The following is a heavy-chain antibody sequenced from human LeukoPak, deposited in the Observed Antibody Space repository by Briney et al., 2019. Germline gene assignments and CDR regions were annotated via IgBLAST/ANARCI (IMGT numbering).Heavy chain of an antibody. J-gene: IGHJ5*02. CDR2: INPNSGGT. Sequence: GASVKVSCKASGYTFTGYYMHWVRQAPGQGLEWMGWINPNSGGTNYAQKFQGGVTMTRDTSISAAYMELSRLRSDDTAVYYCARDSDIVVVPAALWWFDPWGQGTLVTVSS. CDR1: GYTFTGYY. D-gene: IGHD2-2*01. CDR3: ARDSDIVVVPAALWWFDP. V-gene: IGHV1-2*02.